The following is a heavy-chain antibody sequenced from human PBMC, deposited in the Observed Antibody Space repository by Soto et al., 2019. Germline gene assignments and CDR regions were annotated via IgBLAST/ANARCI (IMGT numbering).Heavy chain of an antibody. Sequence: VKLCCEDPGGSHGCTISWVRHPPRQGLEWMGGIIPIFGTANYAQKFQGRVTITADESTSTAYMELSSLRSEDTAVYYCARSGRNAYYYYGMDVWGQAPTVTV. CDR1: GGSHGCT. CDR2: IIPIFGTA. D-gene: IGHD1-1*01. V-gene: IGHV1-69*13. J-gene: IGHJ6*02. CDR3: ARSGRNAYYYYGMDV.